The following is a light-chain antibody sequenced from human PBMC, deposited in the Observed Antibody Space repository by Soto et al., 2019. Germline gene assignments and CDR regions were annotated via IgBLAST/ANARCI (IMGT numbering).Light chain of an antibody. CDR2: EVN. CDR1: SSDTGGHNY. J-gene: IGLJ1*01. V-gene: IGLV2-8*01. Sequence: QSVLTQPRSVSGSPGQSVTISCTGTSSDTGGHNYVSWFQQHPGKAPKLIIHEVNQRPSGVPDRFSGSKSGNTASLTVSGLQAEDEGTYYCSSYGGYNNVVFGTGTKVTVL. CDR3: SSYGGYNNVV.